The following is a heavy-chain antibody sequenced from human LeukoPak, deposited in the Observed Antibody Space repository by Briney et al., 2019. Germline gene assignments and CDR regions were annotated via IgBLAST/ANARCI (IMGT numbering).Heavy chain of an antibody. CDR2: IIPIFSTA. CDR1: GGTFSSYA. J-gene: IGHJ6*02. CDR3: ARVAMAVAGMINYYYGMDV. Sequence: GASVKVSCKASGGTFSSYAISWVRQAPGQGLEWMGGIIPIFSTANYAQKFQDRVTITTDESTTTAYMELSSLRSEDTAVYYCARVAMAVAGMINYYYGMDVWGQGTTVTVSS. V-gene: IGHV1-69*05. D-gene: IGHD6-19*01.